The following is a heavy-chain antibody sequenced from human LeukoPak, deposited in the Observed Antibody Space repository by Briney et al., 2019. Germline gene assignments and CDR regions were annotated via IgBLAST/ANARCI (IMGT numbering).Heavy chain of an antibody. V-gene: IGHV4-59*12. D-gene: IGHD3-10*01. J-gene: IGHJ4*02. CDR3: ARDFGEWLILDY. Sequence: SETLSLTCTVSGGSISSYYWSWIRQPPGKGLEWIGSIYYSGSTYYNPSLKSRVTISVDTSKNQFSLKLSSVTAADTAVYYCARDFGEWLILDYWGQGTLVTVSS. CDR2: IYYSGST. CDR1: GGSISSYY.